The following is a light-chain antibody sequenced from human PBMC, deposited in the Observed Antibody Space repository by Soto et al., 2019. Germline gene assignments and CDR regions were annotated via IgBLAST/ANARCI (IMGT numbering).Light chain of an antibody. V-gene: IGKV1-5*01. J-gene: IGKJ1*01. CDR2: DAS. CDR1: QSISGW. CDR3: QQYNSYSWT. Sequence: DIQVTQSPSSLSASVGDRVTITCRASQSISGWLAWYQQKPGKAPNLLIYDASSLQVGVPSRFSGSGSGTEFTLTISSLQPDDFATYYCQQYNSYSWTFGQGTKVDIK.